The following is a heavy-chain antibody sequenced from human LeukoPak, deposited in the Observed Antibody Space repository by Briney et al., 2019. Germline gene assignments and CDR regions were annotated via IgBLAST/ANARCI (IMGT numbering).Heavy chain of an antibody. J-gene: IGHJ4*02. CDR1: GASTSSSGYY. CDR2: IFYSGST. Sequence: SQTLSLTCTVSGASTSSSGYYWCCIRQHPEKLLEWPVYIFYSGSTYYAPSLESRVTISVDTSKNQLSLKLSSVIAADAAVYYCARTVNVGVYYFDYWGQGTLVTVSS. CDR3: ARTVNVGVYYFDY. D-gene: IGHD1-26*01. V-gene: IGHV4-31*03.